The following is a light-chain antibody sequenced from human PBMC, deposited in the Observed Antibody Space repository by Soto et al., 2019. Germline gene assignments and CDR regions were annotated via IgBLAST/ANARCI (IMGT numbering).Light chain of an antibody. Sequence: DIQMTQSPASVPASVGDRVTITCRAGQSISSWLAWYQQKPGKAPKLLIYDASSLESGVPSRFSGSGSGTEFTLTISSLQPDDFATYYCQQYNSYSPKTFGQGTKVDIK. CDR1: QSISSW. CDR3: QQYNSYSPKT. J-gene: IGKJ1*01. V-gene: IGKV1-5*01. CDR2: DAS.